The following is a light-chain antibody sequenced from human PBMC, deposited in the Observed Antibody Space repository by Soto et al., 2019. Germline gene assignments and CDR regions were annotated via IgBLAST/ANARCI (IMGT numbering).Light chain of an antibody. Sequence: QSVLTQPASVSGSPGQSITISCIGTSSDVGGYNYVSWYQQNPGKAPKLMIYDVSNRPSGVSNRFSGSKSGNTASLTISGLQAEDEADYYCISYTSSNTYVFGTGTKLTVL. J-gene: IGLJ1*01. V-gene: IGLV2-14*01. CDR2: DVS. CDR1: SSDVGGYNY. CDR3: ISYTSSNTYV.